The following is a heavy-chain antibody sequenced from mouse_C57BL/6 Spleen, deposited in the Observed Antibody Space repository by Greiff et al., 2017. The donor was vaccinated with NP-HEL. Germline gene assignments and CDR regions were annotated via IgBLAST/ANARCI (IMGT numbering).Heavy chain of an antibody. Sequence: EVKVVESGGGLVKPGGSLKLSCAASGFTFSSYAMSWVRQTPEKRLEWVATISDGGSYTYYPDTVKGRFTISRDNAKNNLYLQMSHLKSEDTAMYYCARDGHGYFDYWGQGTTLTVSS. J-gene: IGHJ2*01. CDR3: ARDGHGYFDY. CDR2: ISDGGSYT. V-gene: IGHV5-4*01. D-gene: IGHD6-1*01. CDR1: GFTFSSYA.